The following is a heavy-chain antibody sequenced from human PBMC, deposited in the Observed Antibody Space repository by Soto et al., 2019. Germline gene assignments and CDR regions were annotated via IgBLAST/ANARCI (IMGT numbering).Heavy chain of an antibody. J-gene: IGHJ3*02. CDR3: ARGDYYDTSGPFSDAFDI. D-gene: IGHD3-22*01. CDR2: IKRDGSEK. Sequence: PGGSLRLSCAASGFTFASYAMSWVRQAPGKGLEWVANIKRDGSEKWYVDSVKGRFTISRDNAKNSLYLQMNSLRAEDTAVYFCARGDYYDTSGPFSDAFDIWGQGTMVTVSS. V-gene: IGHV3-7*04. CDR1: GFTFASYA.